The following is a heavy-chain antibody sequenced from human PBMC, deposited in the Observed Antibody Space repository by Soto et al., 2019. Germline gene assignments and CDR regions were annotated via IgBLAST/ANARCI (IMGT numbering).Heavy chain of an antibody. V-gene: IGHV3-30*02. Sequence: PGGSLRLSCVASGFTFSNYVMHWVRQAPGKGLEWVAIIWSDGSHKYSADSLKGRFTISRDNSKNTLYLQMNSLRAEDTGLYYCAKDYDSSGYYYGSPDYWGQGTLVTVSS. J-gene: IGHJ4*02. CDR3: AKDYDSSGYYYGSPDY. CDR1: GFTFSNYV. CDR2: IWSDGSHK. D-gene: IGHD3-22*01.